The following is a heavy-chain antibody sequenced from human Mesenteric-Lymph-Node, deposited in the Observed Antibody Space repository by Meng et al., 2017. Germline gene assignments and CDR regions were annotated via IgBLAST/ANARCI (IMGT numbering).Heavy chain of an antibody. CDR1: GGTFSSEA. Sequence: VEPVEEGGGVKDPVSSALVICKAAGGTFSSEAMIWLGQHPGQGLVWMGGIIPIFGPTNDAEKFQGRLMITADESTSTAYMELSGLRSEDTAVYYCARGAVIATTYYFEYWGQGSLVTVSS. V-gene: IGHV1-69*01. D-gene: IGHD5-12*01. J-gene: IGHJ4*02. CDR3: ARGAVIATTYYFEY. CDR2: IIPIFGPT.